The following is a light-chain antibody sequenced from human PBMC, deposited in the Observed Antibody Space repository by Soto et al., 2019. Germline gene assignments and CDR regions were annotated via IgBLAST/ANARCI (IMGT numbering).Light chain of an antibody. CDR2: DAS. CDR1: QSISSW. CDR3: QQYNTYSQYT. V-gene: IGKV1-5*01. Sequence: DIQMTQSPSTLSASVGDRVTITCRASQSISSWLAWYQQKPGKAPKLLIYDASSLESGVPSRFSGSGSGTEFTLTISSLQTDDSATYYCQQYNTYSQYTFGQGTKLEIK. J-gene: IGKJ2*01.